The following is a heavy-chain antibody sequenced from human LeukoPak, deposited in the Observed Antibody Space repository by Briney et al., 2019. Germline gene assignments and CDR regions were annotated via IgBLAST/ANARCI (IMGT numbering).Heavy chain of an antibody. D-gene: IGHD3-16*01. CDR2: IYSGGST. CDR1: GFTFSSYA. Sequence: GGSLRLSCAASGFTFSSYAMSWVRQAPGKGLEWVSVIYSGGSTYYADSVKGRSTISRDNSKNTLYLQMNSLRAEDTAVYYCARVGGSYFDYWGQGTLVTVSS. J-gene: IGHJ4*02. CDR3: ARVGGSYFDY. V-gene: IGHV3-66*01.